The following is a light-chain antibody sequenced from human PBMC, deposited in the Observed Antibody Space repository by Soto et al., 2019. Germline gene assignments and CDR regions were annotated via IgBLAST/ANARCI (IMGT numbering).Light chain of an antibody. CDR3: SSYTSSSTLYV. CDR2: DVS. Sequence: QSALTQPASVSGSPGQSITISCTGTSSDVGSYNYVSWYQQHPGKAPKLMIYDVSNRPSGVSNRFSGSKSGNTASLTISGLQAEDEADYYSSSYTSSSTLYVFGTGTKVTVL. J-gene: IGLJ1*01. V-gene: IGLV2-14*01. CDR1: SSDVGSYNY.